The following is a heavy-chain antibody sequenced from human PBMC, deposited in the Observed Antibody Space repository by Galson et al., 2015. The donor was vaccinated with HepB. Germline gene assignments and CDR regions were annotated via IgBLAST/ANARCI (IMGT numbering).Heavy chain of an antibody. CDR2: ISSSSSYI. CDR1: GFTFSSYS. CDR3: ARSFFLDSQSYDAFDI. D-gene: IGHD3/OR15-3a*01. J-gene: IGHJ3*02. Sequence: SLRLSCAASGFTFSSYSMNWVRQAPGKGLEWVSSISSSSSYIYYADSVKGRFTISRDNAKNSLYLQMNSLRAEDTAVYYCARSFFLDSQSYDAFDIWGQGTMVTVSS. V-gene: IGHV3-21*01.